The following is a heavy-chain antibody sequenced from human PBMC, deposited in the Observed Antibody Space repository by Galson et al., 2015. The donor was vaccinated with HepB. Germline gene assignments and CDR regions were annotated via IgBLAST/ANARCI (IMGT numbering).Heavy chain of an antibody. V-gene: IGHV5-51*01. J-gene: IGHJ3*02. CDR2: IYPGDSDT. CDR3: ARLLGYCSSTSCYVDAFDI. CDR1: GYSFTSYW. Sequence: QSGAEVKKPGESLKISCEGSGYSFTSYWIGWVRQMPGKGLEWMGIIYPGDSDTRYSPSFQGQVTISADKSISTAYLQWSSLKASDTAMYYCARLLGYCSSTSCYVDAFDIWGQGTMVTVSS. D-gene: IGHD2-2*01.